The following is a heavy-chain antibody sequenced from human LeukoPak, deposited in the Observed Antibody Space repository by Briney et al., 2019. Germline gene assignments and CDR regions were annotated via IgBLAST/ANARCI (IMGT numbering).Heavy chain of an antibody. CDR3: ARGRTGAAALDF. V-gene: IGHV4-34*01. CDR2: STHSGST. Sequence: SETLSLTCAVYGGSFSGHYWTWICQPPGKGLEWIGESTHSGSTNYNPSLKSRVTISVDTSKDQFSLKLTSVTAADTAVYHCARGRTGAAALDFWGPGTLVTVSS. D-gene: IGHD2-2*01. J-gene: IGHJ4*02. CDR1: GGSFSGHY.